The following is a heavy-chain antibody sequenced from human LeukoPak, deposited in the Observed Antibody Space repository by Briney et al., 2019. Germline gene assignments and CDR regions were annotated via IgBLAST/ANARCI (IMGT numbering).Heavy chain of an antibody. CDR2: ISESGFTT. D-gene: IGHD3-22*01. V-gene: IGHV3-23*01. Sequence: GGSLRLSCAASAFTFSSYAMSWVRQAPGKGLEWVSGISESGFTTYYAGSVKGRFTISRDYSKDTLYLQISSLRAEDAAVYYCAKHRHSDFDNYFDYWGQGTLVTVSS. CDR3: AKHRHSDFDNYFDY. CDR1: AFTFSSYA. J-gene: IGHJ4*02.